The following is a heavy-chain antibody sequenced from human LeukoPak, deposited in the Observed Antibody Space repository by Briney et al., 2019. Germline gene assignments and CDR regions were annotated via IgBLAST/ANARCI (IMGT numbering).Heavy chain of an antibody. CDR3: AREAVHLYSSGWYAFDY. V-gene: IGHV4-30-4*01. CDR2: IYYSGST. CDR1: GGSISSGDYY. J-gene: IGHJ4*02. D-gene: IGHD6-19*01. Sequence: SQTLSLTCTVSGGSISSGDYYWSWIRQPPGKGLEWIGYIYYSGSTYYNPSLKSRVTISVDTSKNQFSLKLSSVTAADTAVYYCAREAVHLYSSGWYAFDYWGQGTLVTVSS.